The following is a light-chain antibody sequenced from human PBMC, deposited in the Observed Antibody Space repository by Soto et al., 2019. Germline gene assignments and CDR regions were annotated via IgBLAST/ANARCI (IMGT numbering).Light chain of an antibody. V-gene: IGKV1-39*01. CDR3: QQSYSTPPT. CDR2: AAS. CDR1: QSISSY. J-gene: IGKJ1*01. Sequence: DIQVTQSPSSLSASVGDRVTITCRASQSISSYLNWYQQKPGKAPKLLIYAASSLQSGVPSRLSGSGSGTDFTLTISSLQPEDFATYYCQQSYSTPPTFGQGTKVDI.